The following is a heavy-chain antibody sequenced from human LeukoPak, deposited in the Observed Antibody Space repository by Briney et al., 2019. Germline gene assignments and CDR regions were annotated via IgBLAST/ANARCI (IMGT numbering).Heavy chain of an antibody. Sequence: GGSLRLSCAASGLTFSGNSMNWVRQAPGKGLEWVSYISSSGTTIYYADSVKGRFTISRDNAKNSLYLQMNSLRDEETAVYYCARGMYYFGSGGFDYWGQGTLVTVSS. D-gene: IGHD3-10*01. CDR3: ARGMYYFGSGGFDY. J-gene: IGHJ4*02. CDR1: GLTFSGNS. V-gene: IGHV3-48*02. CDR2: ISSSGTTI.